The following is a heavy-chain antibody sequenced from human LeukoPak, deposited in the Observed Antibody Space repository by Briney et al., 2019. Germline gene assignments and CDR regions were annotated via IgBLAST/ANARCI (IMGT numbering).Heavy chain of an antibody. CDR3: AKVNYYDGSGYYYDAFDI. V-gene: IGHV3-23*01. CDR2: ISGSVGSA. CDR1: GFTFSSFA. Sequence: PGGSLRLSCAASGFTFSSFAMSCVRQAPGGGLEWVSGISGSVGSAYYADSVKGRFNISRDNSKNRLYLQVNSLRAEDTAVYYCAKVNYYDGSGYYYDAFDIWGQGAMVTVSS. J-gene: IGHJ3*02. D-gene: IGHD3-22*01.